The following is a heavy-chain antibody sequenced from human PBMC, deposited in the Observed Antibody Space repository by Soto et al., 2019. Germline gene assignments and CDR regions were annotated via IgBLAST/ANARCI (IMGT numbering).Heavy chain of an antibody. Sequence: QVQLQQWGAGLLKPSETLSLTCAVYGGSFSGYYWTWIRQPPGTGLEWIGEINHSGSTNYNPSLKSRVTISVDTSKNQFSPKLTSVSAADTAVYYCARDKITGLFDYWGPGTLVTVSS. V-gene: IGHV4-34*01. CDR1: GGSFSGYY. CDR2: INHSGST. D-gene: IGHD2-8*02. CDR3: ARDKITGLFDY. J-gene: IGHJ4*02.